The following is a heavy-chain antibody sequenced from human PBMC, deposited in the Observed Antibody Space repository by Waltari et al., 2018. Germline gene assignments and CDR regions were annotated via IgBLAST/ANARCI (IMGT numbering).Heavy chain of an antibody. CDR2: IYYSGST. Sequence: QVQLQESGPGLVKHSETLSLTCTVSGGSISSYYWSWIRQPPGKGLEWIGYIYYSGSTNYNPSLKSRVTISVDTSKNQFSLKLSSVTAADTAVYYCARPRREWELLPFDYWGQGTLVTVSS. V-gene: IGHV4-59*01. CDR1: GGSISSYY. D-gene: IGHD1-26*01. J-gene: IGHJ4*02. CDR3: ARPRREWELLPFDY.